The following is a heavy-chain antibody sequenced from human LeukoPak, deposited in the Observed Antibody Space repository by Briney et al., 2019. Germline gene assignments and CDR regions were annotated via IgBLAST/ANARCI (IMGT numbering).Heavy chain of an antibody. CDR1: GFTFDDYA. CDR2: ISWNSGSI. V-gene: IGHV3-9*03. CDR3: AKDWEAAGTFDAFDI. D-gene: IGHD6-13*01. J-gene: IGHJ3*02. Sequence: GGSLRLSCAASGFTFDDYAMRWVRQAPGKGLEWVSGISWNSGSIGYADSVKGRFTISRDNAKNSLYLQMNSLRAEDMALYYCAKDWEAAGTFDAFDIWGQGTMVTVSS.